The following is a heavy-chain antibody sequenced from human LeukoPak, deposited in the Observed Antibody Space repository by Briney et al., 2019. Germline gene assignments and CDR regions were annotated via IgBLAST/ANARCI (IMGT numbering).Heavy chain of an antibody. CDR3: AKWDVPLMRGPTRVRNDGGSFFDS. D-gene: IGHD1-1*01. CDR2: ISGSGGKT. J-gene: IGHJ4*02. Sequence: GGSLRLSCVASRFRFSTYAMRWVRQPPGKGLEWVSGISGSGGKTYYVDSVRGRFTISRDNVKNTLSLQMNSLRAEETAVYYCAKWDVPLMRGPTRVRNDGGSFFDSWGQGTLVTVSS. V-gene: IGHV3-23*01. CDR1: RFRFSTYA.